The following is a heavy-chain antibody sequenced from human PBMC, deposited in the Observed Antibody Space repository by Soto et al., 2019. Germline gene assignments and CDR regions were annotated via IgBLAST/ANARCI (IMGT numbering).Heavy chain of an antibody. V-gene: IGHV3-30-3*01. CDR3: ARAQQKIQLWFTFDY. CDR1: GFTFSSYA. J-gene: IGHJ4*02. CDR2: ISYDGSNK. D-gene: IGHD5-18*01. Sequence: GGSLRLSCAASGFTFSSYAMHWVRQAPGKGLEWVAVISYDGSNKYYADSVKGRFTISRDNSKNTLYLQMNSLRAEDTAVYYCARAQQKIQLWFTFDYWGQGTLVTVSS.